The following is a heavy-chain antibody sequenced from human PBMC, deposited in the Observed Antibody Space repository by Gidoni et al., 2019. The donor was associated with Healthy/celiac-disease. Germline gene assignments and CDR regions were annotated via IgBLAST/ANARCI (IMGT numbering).Heavy chain of an antibody. CDR2: IIISSSTI. J-gene: IGHJ1*01. CDR3: ARDLLWFGEYRVGPGEYFHH. CDR1: GFTFSSDS. Sequence: EVQLVESGGGLVQPGGSMRLSCAASGFTFSSDSRNWVRQAPGKRPEWFSYIIISSSTIYYADSVKCRFTISRDNAKNSLYLQMNSLRDEDTAVYYCARDLLWFGEYRVGPGEYFHHWGQGTLVTVSS. D-gene: IGHD3-10*01. V-gene: IGHV3-48*02.